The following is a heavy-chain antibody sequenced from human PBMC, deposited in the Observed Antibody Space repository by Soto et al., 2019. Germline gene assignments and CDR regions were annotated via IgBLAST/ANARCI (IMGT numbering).Heavy chain of an antibody. J-gene: IGHJ6*02. CDR1: GYTFTSYA. CDR2: INAGNGNT. D-gene: IGHD3-9*01. Sequence: QVQLVQSGAEVKKPGASVKVSCKASGYTFTSYAMHWVRQAPGQRLEWMGWINAGNGNTKYSQKFQGRVTITRDTSASTAYMELSSLRSEDTAVYYCARDDILTGYYMGGNYYGMDVWGQGTTVTVSS. V-gene: IGHV1-3*01. CDR3: ARDDILTGYYMGGNYYGMDV.